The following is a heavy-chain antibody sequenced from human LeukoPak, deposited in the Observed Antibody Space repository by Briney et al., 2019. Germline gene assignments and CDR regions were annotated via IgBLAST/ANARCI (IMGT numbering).Heavy chain of an antibody. D-gene: IGHD2-15*01. CDR3: ARALGVVVVAATPRGWFDP. CDR1: GYTFTSYG. V-gene: IGHV1-18*01. Sequence: ASVKVSCKASGYTFTSYGISWVRQAPGQGLEWMGWISAYNGNTDYAQKLQGRVTMTTDTSTSTAYMELRSLRSDDTAVYYCARALGVVVVAATPRGWFDPWGQGTLVTVSS. J-gene: IGHJ5*02. CDR2: ISAYNGNT.